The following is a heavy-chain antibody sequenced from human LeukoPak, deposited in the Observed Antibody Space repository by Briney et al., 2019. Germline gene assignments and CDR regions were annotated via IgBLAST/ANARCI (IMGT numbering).Heavy chain of an antibody. V-gene: IGHV4-59*01. Sequence: SETLSLTCIVSGGSISSYYWSWIRQPPGKGLEWIGYIYYSGSTNYNPSLKSRVTISVDTSKNQFSLELSSVTAADTAVYYCARTAGYDSSGYYFLGAFDIWGQGTMVTVSS. J-gene: IGHJ3*02. D-gene: IGHD3-22*01. CDR1: GGSISSYY. CDR2: IYYSGST. CDR3: ARTAGYDSSGYYFLGAFDI.